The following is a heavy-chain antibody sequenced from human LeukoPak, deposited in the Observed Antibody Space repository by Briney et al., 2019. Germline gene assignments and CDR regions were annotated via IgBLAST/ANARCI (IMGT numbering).Heavy chain of an antibody. Sequence: SETLSLTCAVYGGSFSGDYWSWIRQPPGKRLEWIGEINHSGSTNYNPSLKSRVTISVDTSKNQFSLKLSSVTAADTAVYYCARGGAYCGGDCYFDYWGQGTLVTVSS. CDR2: INHSGST. V-gene: IGHV4-34*01. CDR3: ARGGAYCGGDCYFDY. J-gene: IGHJ4*02. CDR1: GGSFSGDY. D-gene: IGHD2-21*02.